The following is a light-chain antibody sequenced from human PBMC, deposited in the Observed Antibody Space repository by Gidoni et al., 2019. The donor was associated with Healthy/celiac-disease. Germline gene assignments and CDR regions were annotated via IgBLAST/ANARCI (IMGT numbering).Light chain of an antibody. CDR1: SRDGGGYTY. CDR2: DVS. V-gene: IGLV2-14*01. Sequence: QYALTQLASASGSPGQSVTISCTGTSRDGGGYTYVSWYQQHPGKAPKLIIYDVSNRPSGVANRFSGSESGNTASLTISGLQAEDDADYYCSSYTSSSTLVVFGGGTKLTVL. CDR3: SSYTSSSTLVV. J-gene: IGLJ2*01.